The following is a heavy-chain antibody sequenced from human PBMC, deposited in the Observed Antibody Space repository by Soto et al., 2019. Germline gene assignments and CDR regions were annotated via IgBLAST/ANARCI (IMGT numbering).Heavy chain of an antibody. CDR2: IRSKAYGGTT. J-gene: IGHJ5*02. D-gene: IGHD2-15*01. Sequence: GGSLRLSCTASGFTFGDYAMSWFRQAPGKGLEWVGFIRSKAYGGTTEYAASVKGRFTISRDDSKSIAYLQMNSLKTEDTAVYYCTRVGGFEDIVVVVDDTRGVLKWFDPWVQGTLVTVSS. V-gene: IGHV3-49*03. CDR3: TRVGGFEDIVVVVDDTRGVLKWFDP. CDR1: GFTFGDYA.